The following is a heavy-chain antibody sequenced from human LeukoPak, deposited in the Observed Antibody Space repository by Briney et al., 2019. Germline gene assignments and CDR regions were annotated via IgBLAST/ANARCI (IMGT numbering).Heavy chain of an antibody. Sequence: SETLSLTCAVYGGFFSGYYWSWIRQPPGKGLEWIGEINHSGNTNYNPSLKSRVTISVDTSKNQFSLKLSSVTAADTAVYYCARGRLWFGELSVKNWFDPWGQGTLVTVSS. CDR2: INHSGNT. V-gene: IGHV4-34*01. CDR1: GGFFSGYY. CDR3: ARGRLWFGELSVKNWFDP. D-gene: IGHD3-10*01. J-gene: IGHJ5*02.